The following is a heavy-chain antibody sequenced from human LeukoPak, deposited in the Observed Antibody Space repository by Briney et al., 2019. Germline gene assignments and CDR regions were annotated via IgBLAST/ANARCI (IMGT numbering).Heavy chain of an antibody. Sequence: GGSLRLSCAASGFTFSNYNMNWVRQTPGKGLEWVSSITRGSIYTFYADSVKGRFTISRDNAKNSLSLQMNSLRAEDTAIYYCAKARGSYSQFDYWGQGTLVTVSS. J-gene: IGHJ4*02. V-gene: IGHV3-21*04. D-gene: IGHD1-26*01. CDR3: AKARGSYSQFDY. CDR2: ITRGSIYT. CDR1: GFTFSNYN.